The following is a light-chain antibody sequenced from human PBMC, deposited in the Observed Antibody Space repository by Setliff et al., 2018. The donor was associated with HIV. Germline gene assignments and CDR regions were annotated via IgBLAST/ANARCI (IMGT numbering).Light chain of an antibody. V-gene: IGLV3-21*03. CDR2: DDS. Sequence: SYELTQPPSVSVAPGKTARITCGGNKIGSKSVHWYQQKPGQAPVLVVYDDSDRPSGIPERFSGSNSGNTATLTISRVEAGDEADYYCQVWGSSSDHYVLGTGTKVTVL. CDR3: QVWGSSSDHYV. CDR1: KIGSKS. J-gene: IGLJ1*01.